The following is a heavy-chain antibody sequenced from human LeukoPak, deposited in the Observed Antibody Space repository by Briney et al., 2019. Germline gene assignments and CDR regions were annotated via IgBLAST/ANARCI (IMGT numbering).Heavy chain of an antibody. CDR1: GFTFSSYG. V-gene: IGHV3-30*18. J-gene: IGHJ4*02. CDR2: ISYDGSNK. Sequence: QPGGSLRLSCAASGFTFSSYGMHWVRQAPGKGREWVAVISYDGSNKYYADSVKGRFTISRDNSKNTLYLQMNSLRAEDTAVYYCAKEITAMVQYFDYWGQGTLVTVSS. D-gene: IGHD5-18*01. CDR3: AKEITAMVQYFDY.